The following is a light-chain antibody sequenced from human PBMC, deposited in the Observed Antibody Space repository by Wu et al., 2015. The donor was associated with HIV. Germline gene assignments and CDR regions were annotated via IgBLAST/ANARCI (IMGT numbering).Light chain of an antibody. CDR3: QQYGLAPQT. J-gene: IGKJ1*01. Sequence: EIVLTQSPDILSLSPGDRATLSCRASQNVNRNYLAWYQQKPGQAPRLLIYGTSSRATGFPDRFSGSGSGTDFTLTISRLEPEDFAVYYCQQYGLAPQTFGRGTKVEIK. CDR2: GTS. CDR1: QNVNRNY. V-gene: IGKV3-20*01.